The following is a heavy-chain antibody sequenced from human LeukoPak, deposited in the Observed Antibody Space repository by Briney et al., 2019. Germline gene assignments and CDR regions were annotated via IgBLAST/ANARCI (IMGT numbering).Heavy chain of an antibody. CDR1: GYTFTTYS. J-gene: IGHJ4*02. CDR3: ARGLGGSGSCFLTFDY. V-gene: IGHV1-18*01. CDR2: ISAYNGNT. D-gene: IGHD1-26*01. Sequence: ASVKVSFKASGYTFTTYSINWVRQAPGQGLEWMGWISAYNGNTKYAQKLQGRVTMTTDTSTSTAYMELRSLRSDDTAVYYCARGLGGSGSCFLTFDYWGQGTLVTVSS.